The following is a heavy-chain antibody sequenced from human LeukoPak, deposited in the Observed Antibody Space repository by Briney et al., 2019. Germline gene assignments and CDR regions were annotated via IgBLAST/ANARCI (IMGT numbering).Heavy chain of an antibody. D-gene: IGHD2-15*01. CDR3: AGTYCSGGSCYSPYYYYYMDV. CDR1: GGTFSSYA. CDR2: IIPIFGTA. J-gene: IGHJ6*03. Sequence: SVKVSCKASGGTFSSYAISWVRQAPGQGLEWMGGIIPIFGTANYAQKFQGRVTITADKSTSTAYMELSSLRSEDTAVYYCAGTYCSGGSCYSPYYYYYMDVWGKGTTVTVSS. V-gene: IGHV1-69*06.